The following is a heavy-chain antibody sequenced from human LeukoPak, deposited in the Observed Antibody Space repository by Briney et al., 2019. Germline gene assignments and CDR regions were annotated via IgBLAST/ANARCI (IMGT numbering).Heavy chain of an antibody. J-gene: IGHJ4*02. D-gene: IGHD6-13*01. Sequence: GGSLRLSCAASGFTFTDYFMSWIRQAPGKGLEWIAYISSTGNNIYYADSVKGRFTISRDNAKDSLFLQMNSLTAEDTAIYYCSRARGFDSSWYDYFDYWGQGTLVTVSS. CDR1: GFTFTDYF. V-gene: IGHV3-11*01. CDR2: ISSTGNNI. CDR3: SRARGFDSSWYDYFDY.